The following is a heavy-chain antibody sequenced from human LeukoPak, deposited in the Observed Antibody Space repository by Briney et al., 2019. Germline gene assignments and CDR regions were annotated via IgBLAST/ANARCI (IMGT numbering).Heavy chain of an antibody. CDR1: GYTFTGYY. D-gene: IGHD6-6*01. CDR2: INPNSGGT. J-gene: IGHJ4*02. V-gene: IGHV1-2*02. Sequence: ASVKASCKASGYTFTGYYMHWVRQAPGQGLEWMGWINPNSGGTNYAQKFQGRVTMTRDTSISTAYMELSRLRSDDTAVYYCARVPIGAAPPDYWGQGTLVTVSS. CDR3: ARVPIGAAPPDY.